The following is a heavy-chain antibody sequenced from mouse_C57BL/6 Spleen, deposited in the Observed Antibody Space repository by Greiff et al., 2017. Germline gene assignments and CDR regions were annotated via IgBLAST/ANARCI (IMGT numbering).Heavy chain of an antibody. CDR1: GFTFSDYG. V-gene: IGHV5-17*01. CDR3: ARQNYYGSSYVFYFDY. J-gene: IGHJ2*01. D-gene: IGHD1-1*01. CDR2: ISSGSSTI. Sequence: EVMLVESGGGLVKPGGSLKLSCAASGFTFSDYGMHWVRQAPEKGLEWVAYISSGSSTIYYADTVKGRFTISRDNAKNTLFLQMTSLRSEDTAMYYCARQNYYGSSYVFYFDYWGQCTTLTVSS.